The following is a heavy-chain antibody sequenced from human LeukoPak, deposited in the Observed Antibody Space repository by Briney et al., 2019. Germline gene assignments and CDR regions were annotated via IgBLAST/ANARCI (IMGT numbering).Heavy chain of an antibody. Sequence: GGSLRLSCAASGFTFYDYGMTWVRQAPGKGLEWVSTISGSGLSTYYADSVKGRFTVSRDNAKNSLYLQMNSLRAEDTAVYYCARGEYGSGSYHIDYWGQGTLVTVSS. CDR1: GFTFYDYG. J-gene: IGHJ4*02. D-gene: IGHD3-10*01. CDR3: ARGEYGSGSYHIDY. V-gene: IGHV3-23*01. CDR2: ISGSGLST.